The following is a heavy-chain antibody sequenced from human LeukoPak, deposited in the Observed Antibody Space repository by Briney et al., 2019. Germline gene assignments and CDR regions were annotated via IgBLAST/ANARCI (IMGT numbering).Heavy chain of an antibody. CDR3: ARDYSGYPELWGFDY. CDR1: GYTFTGYY. D-gene: IGHD5-12*01. Sequence: ASVKVSCKASGYTFTGYYMHWVRQAPGQGLEWMGWINPNSGGTHYAQKFQGRVTMTRDTSISTAYMELSGLRSDDTAVYYCARDYSGYPELWGFDYWGQGTLVTVSS. J-gene: IGHJ4*02. CDR2: INPNSGGT. V-gene: IGHV1-2*02.